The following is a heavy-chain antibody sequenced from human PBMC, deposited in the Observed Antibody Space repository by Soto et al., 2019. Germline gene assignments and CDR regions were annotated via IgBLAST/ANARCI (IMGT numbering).Heavy chain of an antibody. CDR1: GTSISSYY. CDR2: IHYSGTT. CDR3: AGYNSYVLDY. J-gene: IGHJ4*01. V-gene: IGHV4-59*01. D-gene: IGHD5-12*01. Sequence: SETLSLTCTVSGTSISSYYWSWIRQPPGKGLEWIANIHYSGTTNYNPSLASRVTLSVDTSKNQFSLKMTSVTAADRAMYFCAGYNSYVLDYWGRGTLVIVSS.